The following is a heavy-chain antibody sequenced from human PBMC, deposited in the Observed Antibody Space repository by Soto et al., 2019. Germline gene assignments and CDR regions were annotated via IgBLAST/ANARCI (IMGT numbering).Heavy chain of an antibody. CDR2: IWYDGSNK. V-gene: IGHV3-33*01. D-gene: IGHD3-16*01. CDR1: GFTFSSYG. CDR3: ARELMSRDAFDI. Sequence: QVQLVESGGGVVQPGRSLRLSCAASGFTFSSYGMHWVRQAPGKGLEWVAVIWYDGSNKYYADSVKGRFTISRDNSKNTLYLQMNSLRAEDTAVYYCARELMSRDAFDIWAQGTMVTVSS. J-gene: IGHJ3*02.